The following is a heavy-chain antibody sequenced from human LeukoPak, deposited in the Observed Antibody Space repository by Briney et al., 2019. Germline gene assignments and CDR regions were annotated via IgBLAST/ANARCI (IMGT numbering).Heavy chain of an antibody. V-gene: IGHV4-34*01. CDR3: ARHRGYGYPRYYYMDV. CDR2: INHSGST. J-gene: IGHJ6*03. D-gene: IGHD5-18*01. CDR1: GGSFSGYY. Sequence: SETLSLTCAVYGGSFSGYYWSWIRQPPGKGLEWIGEINHSGSTNYNPSLKSRVTISVDTSKNQFSLKLSSVTAADTAVYYCARHRGYGYPRYYYMDVWGKGTTVTISS.